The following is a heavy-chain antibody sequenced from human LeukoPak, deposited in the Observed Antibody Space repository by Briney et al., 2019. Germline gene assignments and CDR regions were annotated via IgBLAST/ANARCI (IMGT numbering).Heavy chain of an antibody. Sequence: GGSLRLSCAASGFTVSSNYMSWVRQAPGKGLEWVSVIYSGGSTYYADSVKGRFTISRDNSKNTLYLQMNSLRAEDTAVYYCARSIAVAALFDYWGQGTLVTVSS. CDR2: IYSGGST. V-gene: IGHV3-66*01. D-gene: IGHD6-19*01. CDR1: GFTVSSNY. CDR3: ARSIAVAALFDY. J-gene: IGHJ4*02.